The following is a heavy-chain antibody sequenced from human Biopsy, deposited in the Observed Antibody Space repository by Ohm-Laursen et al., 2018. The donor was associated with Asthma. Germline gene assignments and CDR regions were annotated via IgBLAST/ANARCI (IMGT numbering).Heavy chain of an antibody. CDR3: AKDFRGIAVAGDRGFDY. J-gene: IGHJ4*02. CDR1: GFTFSSSA. V-gene: IGHV3-23*01. Sequence: SLRLSCAASGFTFSSSAMSWVRQAPGKGLERVSVITGSGGTTYYADSVRGRFTISRDNSKSTLFLQMDSLSDEDTAVYYCAKDFRGIAVAGDRGFDYWGQGTLVPVSS. D-gene: IGHD6-19*01. CDR2: ITGSGGTT.